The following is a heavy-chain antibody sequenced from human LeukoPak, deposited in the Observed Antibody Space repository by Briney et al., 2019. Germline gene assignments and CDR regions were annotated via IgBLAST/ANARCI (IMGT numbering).Heavy chain of an antibody. Sequence: PSETLSLTCTVSGGSISGYYWSWIRQSPEKGLEWIGYIYYSGSTNYNPSLKSRVTISLDTSRNHFSLKLTSVTAADTAFYYCARATYISTWSKIDSWGQGILVTVSS. D-gene: IGHD3-3*02. J-gene: IGHJ4*02. CDR2: IYYSGST. CDR1: GGSISGYY. CDR3: ARATYISTWSKIDS. V-gene: IGHV4-59*01.